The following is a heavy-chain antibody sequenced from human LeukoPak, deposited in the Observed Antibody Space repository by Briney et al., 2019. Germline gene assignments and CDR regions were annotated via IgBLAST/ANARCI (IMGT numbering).Heavy chain of an antibody. Sequence: ASVKVSCKASGYTFTSYGISWVRQAPGQGLEWMGWISAYNGNTNYAQKLQGRVTMTTDTSTSTAYMELRSLRSDDTAVYYCARVGDSSGYYPHDAFDIWGQGTMVTVSS. D-gene: IGHD3-22*01. CDR2: ISAYNGNT. V-gene: IGHV1-18*01. CDR1: GYTFTSYG. CDR3: ARVGDSSGYYPHDAFDI. J-gene: IGHJ3*02.